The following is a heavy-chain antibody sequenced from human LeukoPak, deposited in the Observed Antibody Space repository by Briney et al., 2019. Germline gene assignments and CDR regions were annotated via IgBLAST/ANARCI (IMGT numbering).Heavy chain of an antibody. J-gene: IGHJ6*02. V-gene: IGHV3-53*01. CDR3: ARSTYYDILTGLGGMDV. CDR2: IYSGGST. CDR1: GFTVSSNY. D-gene: IGHD3-9*01. Sequence: GGSLRLSCAASGFTVSSNYMSWVRQAPGKGLEWVSVIYSGGSTYYADSVKGRFTISRDNSKNTLYLQMNSLRAEDTAVYYCARSTYYDILTGLGGMDVWGQGTTVTVSS.